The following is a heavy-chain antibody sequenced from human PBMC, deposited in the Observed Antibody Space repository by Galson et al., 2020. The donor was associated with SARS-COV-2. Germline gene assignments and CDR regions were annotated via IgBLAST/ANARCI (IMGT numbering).Heavy chain of an antibody. J-gene: IGHJ5*02. Sequence: GESLKISCASSGFTFRKYAMNWLRQAPGKGPEWVSTITGSGGTTYYADSVKGRFTISRDNSKNMLYLQMDSLRVEDTATYYCAKEGEWFGESGWFDPWGQGALVTVSS. D-gene: IGHD3-10*01. CDR2: ITGSGGTT. V-gene: IGHV3-23*01. CDR1: GFTFRKYA. CDR3: AKEGEWFGESGWFDP.